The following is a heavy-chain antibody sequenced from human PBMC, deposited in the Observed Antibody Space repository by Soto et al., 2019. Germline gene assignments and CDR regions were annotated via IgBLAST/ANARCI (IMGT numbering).Heavy chain of an antibody. V-gene: IGHV4-34*01. CDR2: INDRGSI. CDR3: ARESHDILTGPPWVWYFDL. J-gene: IGHJ2*01. D-gene: IGHD3-9*01. Sequence: QVQLQQWGAGPLRPLETLSLTCGVSGGSFSGYYWAWIRQSPGKGLEWIGEINDRGSINYNPSLKSRVSISFDTSKNHCSLNLRSVTAADTAVYYCARESHDILTGPPWVWYFDLWGRGTLVTVSS. CDR1: GGSFSGYY.